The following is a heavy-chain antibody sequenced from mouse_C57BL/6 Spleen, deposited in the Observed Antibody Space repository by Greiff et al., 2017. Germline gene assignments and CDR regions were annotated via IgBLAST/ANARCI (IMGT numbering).Heavy chain of an antibody. V-gene: IGHV1-82*01. J-gene: IGHJ1*03. CDR3: ANGYFDV. Sequence: VKLMESGPELVKPGASVKISCKASGYAFSSSWMNWVKQRPGKGLEWIGRIYPGDGDTNYNGKFKGKATLTADKSSSTAYMQLSSLTSEDSAVYFCANGYFDVWGTGTTVTVSS. CDR2: IYPGDGDT. CDR1: GYAFSSSW.